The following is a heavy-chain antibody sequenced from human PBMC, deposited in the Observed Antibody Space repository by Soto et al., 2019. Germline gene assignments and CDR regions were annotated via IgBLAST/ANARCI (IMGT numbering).Heavy chain of an antibody. CDR3: ARRYGSCFDY. Sequence: PSETLSLTCTVSGGSISSSSYYWGWIRQPPGKGLEWIGSIFYSGSTYYNPSLKSRVTISLDTSKNQFSLKLSSVTAADTAAYYCARRYGSCFDYWGQGTLVTVSS. D-gene: IGHD5-18*01. CDR2: IFYSGST. CDR1: GGSISSSSYY. V-gene: IGHV4-39*01. J-gene: IGHJ4*02.